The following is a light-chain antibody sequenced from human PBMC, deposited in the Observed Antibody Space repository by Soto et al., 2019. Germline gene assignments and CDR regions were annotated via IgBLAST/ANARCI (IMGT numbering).Light chain of an antibody. J-gene: IGKJ5*01. CDR1: QSVSSN. CDR2: GAS. CDR3: QQRSNWPPIT. Sequence: EMVMTQSPATLSASAGERVTLSCRASQSVSSNLAWYQQKPGQAPRLLIYGASSRATGIPARFSGSGSGTEFILTISSLEPEDFAVYYCQQRSNWPPITFGQGTRLEIK. V-gene: IGKV3-11*01.